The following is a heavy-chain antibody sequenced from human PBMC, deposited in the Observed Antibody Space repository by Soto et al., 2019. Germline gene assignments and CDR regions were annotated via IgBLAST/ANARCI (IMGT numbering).Heavy chain of an antibody. D-gene: IGHD4-17*01. Sequence: EVQLVESGGDLVQPGGSLRLSCTASGFTFSDHYMDWVRQAPGKGLEWVGRARNKVQGYTTEYAESVRGRFTISRDDSRNWLYLQLNSLKTEDTAVYYCTRNGDTVTYCSPMDVWGQGTTVTVSS. CDR3: TRNGDTVTYCSPMDV. CDR1: GFTFSDHY. V-gene: IGHV3-72*01. CDR2: ARNKVQGYTT. J-gene: IGHJ6*02.